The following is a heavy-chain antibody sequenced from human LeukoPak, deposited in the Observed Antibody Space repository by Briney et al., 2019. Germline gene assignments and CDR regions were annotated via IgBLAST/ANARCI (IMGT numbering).Heavy chain of an antibody. J-gene: IGHJ4*02. CDR2: ISSSSSYI. CDR3: AREVRYSSGSYYFDY. V-gene: IGHV3-21*01. Sequence: GGSLRLSCAASVFTFSSYSMNWVRQAPGKGLEWVSSISSSSSYIYYADSVKGRFTISRDNAKNSLYLQMNSLRAEDTAVYYCAREVRYSSGSYYFDYWGQGTLVTVSS. CDR1: VFTFSSYS. D-gene: IGHD6-19*01.